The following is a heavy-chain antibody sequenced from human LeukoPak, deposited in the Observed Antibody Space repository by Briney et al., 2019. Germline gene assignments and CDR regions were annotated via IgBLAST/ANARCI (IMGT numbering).Heavy chain of an antibody. CDR3: ARAGRFLEWLASGFFDY. CDR1: GFTFSSYS. V-gene: IGHV3-21*01. J-gene: IGHJ4*02. D-gene: IGHD3-3*01. CDR2: ISSSSSYI. Sequence: TGGSLRLSCAASGFTFSSYSMNWVRQAPGKGLEWVSSISSSSSYIYYADSVKGRSTISRDNAKNSLYLQMNSLRAEDTAVYYCARAGRFLEWLASGFFDYWGQGTLVTVSS.